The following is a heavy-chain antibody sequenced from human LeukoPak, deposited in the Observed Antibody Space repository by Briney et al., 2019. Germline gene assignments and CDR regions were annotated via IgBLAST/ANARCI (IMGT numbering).Heavy chain of an antibody. J-gene: IGHJ4*02. Sequence: PGGSLRLSCAASGFTFSSYAMSWVRQAPGKGLEWVSAISGSGGSTYYADSVKGRFTISRDNSKNTLYLQMNSLRAEDTAVYYCAELGWYYYDSSGYYPYWGQGTLVTVSS. CDR2: ISGSGGST. D-gene: IGHD3-22*01. V-gene: IGHV3-23*01. CDR1: GFTFSSYA. CDR3: AELGWYYYDSSGYYPY.